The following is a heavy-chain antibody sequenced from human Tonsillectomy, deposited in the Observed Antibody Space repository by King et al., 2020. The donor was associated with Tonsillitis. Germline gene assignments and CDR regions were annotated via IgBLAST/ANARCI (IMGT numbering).Heavy chain of an antibody. CDR3: AREGSSLALDY. D-gene: IGHD1-26*01. J-gene: IGHJ4*02. CDR2: IYYSGST. V-gene: IGHV4-59*01. Sequence: VQLQESGPGLVKPSETLSLTCTVSGGSISSYYWSWIRQPPGKGLEWIGYIYYSGSTNYNPSLKSRVTISVDTSKNQFSLKLSSVTAADTAVYYCAREGSSLALDYWGQGTLVTVSS. CDR1: GGSISSYY.